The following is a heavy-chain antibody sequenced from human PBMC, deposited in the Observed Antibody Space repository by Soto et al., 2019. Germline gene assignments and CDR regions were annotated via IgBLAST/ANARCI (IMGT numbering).Heavy chain of an antibody. CDR3: ARQSDVYGGFDY. CDR2: IYSGGRV. D-gene: IGHD4-17*01. J-gene: IGHJ4*02. Sequence: GGSLRLSCAASGLTVSDNYMNWVRRAPGKGLEWVSVIYSGGRVSYADSVKGRFTISRDNSKNTLYLHMNSLRTEDTAVYYCARQSDVYGGFDYWGQGTLVTVSS. CDR1: GLTVSDNY. V-gene: IGHV3-53*01.